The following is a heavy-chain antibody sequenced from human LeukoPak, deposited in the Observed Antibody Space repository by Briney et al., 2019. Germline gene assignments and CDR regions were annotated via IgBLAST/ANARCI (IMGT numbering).Heavy chain of an antibody. CDR3: AKGDCSSTSCQRSEYFDY. CDR1: GFTFSSYA. CDR2: ISYDGSNK. Sequence: PGGSLRLSCAASGFTFSSYAMHWVRQAPGKGLEWVAVISYDGSNKYYADSVKGRFTISRDNSKNTLYLQMNSLRAEDTAVYYCAKGDCSSTSCQRSEYFDYWGQGTLVTVSS. V-gene: IGHV3-30*04. J-gene: IGHJ4*02. D-gene: IGHD2-2*01.